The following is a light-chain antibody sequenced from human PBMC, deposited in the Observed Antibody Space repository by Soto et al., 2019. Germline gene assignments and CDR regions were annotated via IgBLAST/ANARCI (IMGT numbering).Light chain of an antibody. CDR2: GAS. J-gene: IGKJ4*01. Sequence: EIVLTQSPGTLSLSPGESATLSCRASQSIFSSYLAWYQQKPGQAPRLLIYGASSRATGIPDRFSGDGSGTDFTLKISSLEPEDFAVYYCQQYSLSPLTFGGGTKVEIK. CDR1: QSIFSSY. CDR3: QQYSLSPLT. V-gene: IGKV3-20*01.